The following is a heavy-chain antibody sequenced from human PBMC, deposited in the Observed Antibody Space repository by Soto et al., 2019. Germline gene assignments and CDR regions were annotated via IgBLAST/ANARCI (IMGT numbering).Heavy chain of an antibody. Sequence: SETLSLTCAVYGRSFSGYYWSWIRQPLGKGLEWIGEIDHSGSTNYTPSLKSRFTISVDTSKNQFSLKLTCVTAADTAVYYCATDLGRPFPDYGLDVWGPGTTVTVSS. CDR1: GRSFSGYY. V-gene: IGHV4-34*01. J-gene: IGHJ6*02. CDR3: ATDLGRPFPDYGLDV. D-gene: IGHD1-26*01. CDR2: IDHSGST.